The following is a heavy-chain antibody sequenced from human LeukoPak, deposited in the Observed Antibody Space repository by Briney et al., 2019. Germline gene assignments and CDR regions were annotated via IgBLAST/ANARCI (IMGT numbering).Heavy chain of an antibody. D-gene: IGHD3-16*01. CDR2: IYYSGST. V-gene: IGHV4-39*07. J-gene: IGHJ5*02. CDR3: ARDSNEIMITFGGTLEVWFDP. Sequence: SETLSLTCTVSGGSISSSSYYWGWIRQPPGKGLEWIGSIYYSGSTYYNPSLKSRVTISVDTSKNQFSLKLSSVTAADTAVYYCARDSNEIMITFGGTLEVWFDPWGQGTLVTVSS. CDR1: GGSISSSSYY.